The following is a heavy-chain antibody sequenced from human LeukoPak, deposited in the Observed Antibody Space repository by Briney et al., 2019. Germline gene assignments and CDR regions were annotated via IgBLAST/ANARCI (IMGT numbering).Heavy chain of an antibody. CDR3: ARNPAAWFGELSSWFDP. CDR2: ISYDGSSK. V-gene: IGHV3-30-3*01. J-gene: IGHJ5*02. CDR1: GFTFSSYA. D-gene: IGHD3-10*01. Sequence: GGFLRLSCAASGFTFSSYAMHWVRQAPGKGLEWVAVISYDGSSKYYADSVKGRFTISRDNSKSTLYLQLSSLKIDDSAVYYCARNPAAWFGELSSWFDPWGQGTLVTVSS.